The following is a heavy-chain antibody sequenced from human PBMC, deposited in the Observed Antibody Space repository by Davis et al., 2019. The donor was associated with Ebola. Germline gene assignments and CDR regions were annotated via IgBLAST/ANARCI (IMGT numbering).Heavy chain of an antibody. CDR2: INHSGST. V-gene: IGHV4-34*01. Sequence: SEPLSPTCAVYGASFSGYYWSWIRQPPGKGLEWIGEINHSGSTNYNPSLKSRVTISVDTSKNQFSLKLSSVTAADTAVYYCARGRLVLYYYGMDVWGQGTTVTVSS. CDR1: GASFSGYY. D-gene: IGHD2/OR15-2a*01. CDR3: ARGRLVLYYYGMDV. J-gene: IGHJ6*02.